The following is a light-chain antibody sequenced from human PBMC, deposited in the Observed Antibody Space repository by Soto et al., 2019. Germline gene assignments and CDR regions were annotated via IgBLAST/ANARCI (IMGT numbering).Light chain of an antibody. V-gene: IGKV3-15*01. J-gene: IGKJ1*01. CDR2: VAS. CDR1: HSVSSN. CDR3: QQYNNWPPWT. Sequence: EIVMTQSPATLSVSPGERATLSCRASHSVSSNLAWYQQKPGQAPRLLIYVASTRATGIPARFSGSGSGTEFTLTISSLQSEDFAVYYCQQYNNWPPWTFGQGTKVEIK.